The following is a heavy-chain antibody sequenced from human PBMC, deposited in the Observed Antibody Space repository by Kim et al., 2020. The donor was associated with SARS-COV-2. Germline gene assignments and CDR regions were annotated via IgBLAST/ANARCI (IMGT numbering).Heavy chain of an antibody. V-gene: IGHV3-74*01. Sequence: GGSLRLSCAASGFTFSNYWMHWVRQAPGKGLVWVSRINSDGSSTSYADSVKGRFTISRDNAKNTLYLQMNSLRAEDTAVYYCARLSHLGLHHDAFDIWGQGTMVTVSS. CDR2: INSDGSST. D-gene: IGHD5-12*01. CDR3: ARLSHLGLHHDAFDI. J-gene: IGHJ3*02. CDR1: GFTFSNYW.